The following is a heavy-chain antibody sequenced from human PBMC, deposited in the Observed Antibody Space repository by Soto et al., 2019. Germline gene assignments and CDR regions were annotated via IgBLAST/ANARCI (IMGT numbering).Heavy chain of an antibody. CDR1: GGSVSSGSYY. CDR2: IYYSGST. V-gene: IGHV4-61*01. J-gene: IGHJ4*02. CDR3: ARGVRGRKILDY. Sequence: SETLSLTCTVSGGSVSSGSYYWSWIRQPPGKGLEWIGYIYYSGSTNYNPSLKSRVTISVDTSKNQFSLKLSSVTAADTAVYSCARGVRGRKILDYSAQGSLVTGSS. D-gene: IGHD3-10*01.